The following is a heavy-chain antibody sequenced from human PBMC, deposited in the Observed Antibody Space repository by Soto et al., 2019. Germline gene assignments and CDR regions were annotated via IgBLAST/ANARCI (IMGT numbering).Heavy chain of an antibody. V-gene: IGHV3-23*01. D-gene: IGHD6-19*01. Sequence: EIELLESGGGLVQPGGSLRLSCADSGFTFTTYAMGWVRQAPGKGLEWVSSISGSGAGTFYADSVKGRFTISRDNAKKMVYLQMNGLRADDTAVYYCAKEALTVAGNNFDSWGQGTLVTVSS. CDR1: GFTFTTYA. J-gene: IGHJ4*02. CDR2: ISGSGAGT. CDR3: AKEALTVAGNNFDS.